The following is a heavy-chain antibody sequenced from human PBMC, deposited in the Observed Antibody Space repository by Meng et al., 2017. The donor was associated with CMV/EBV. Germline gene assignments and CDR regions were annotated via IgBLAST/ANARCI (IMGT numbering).Heavy chain of an antibody. D-gene: IGHD2-2*01. CDR3: ARGPYQLLFSYFDY. CDR1: GGTFSSYA. CDR2: IIPIFGTA. J-gene: IGHJ4*02. V-gene: IGHV1-69*05. Sequence: SVKVSCKASGGTFSSYAISWVQQAPGQGLEWLGGIIPIFGTANYAQKFQGRVTITTDESTSTAYMELSSLRSEDTAVYYCARGPYQLLFSYFDYWGQGTLVTVSS.